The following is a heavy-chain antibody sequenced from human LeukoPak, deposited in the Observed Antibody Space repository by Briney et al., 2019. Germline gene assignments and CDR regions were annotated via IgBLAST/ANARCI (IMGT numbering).Heavy chain of an antibody. CDR1: GFTLSTYT. Sequence: GSLRLSCAASGFTLSTYTMNWVRQAPGKGLQWFSYISSSSSTIYYADSVKGRFTISRDNAKNSLYLQMNSLRDEDTAVYYCAREYSSSSGRAFDIWGQGTMATVSS. D-gene: IGHD6-6*01. CDR3: AREYSSSSGRAFDI. V-gene: IGHV3-48*02. CDR2: ISSSSSTI. J-gene: IGHJ3*02.